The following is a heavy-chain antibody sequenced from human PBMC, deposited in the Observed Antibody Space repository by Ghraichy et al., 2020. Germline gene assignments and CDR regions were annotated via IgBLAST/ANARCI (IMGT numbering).Heavy chain of an antibody. D-gene: IGHD3-10*01. CDR2: ISSNGGST. Sequence: GGSLRLSCAASGFTFSSYAMHWVRQAPGKGLEYVSAISSNGGSTYYANSVKGRFTISRDNSKNTLYLQMGSLRAEDMAVYYCARGLWFGELPKGPYFDYWGQGTLVTVSS. CDR1: GFTFSSYA. CDR3: ARGLWFGELPKGPYFDY. V-gene: IGHV3-64*01. J-gene: IGHJ4*02.